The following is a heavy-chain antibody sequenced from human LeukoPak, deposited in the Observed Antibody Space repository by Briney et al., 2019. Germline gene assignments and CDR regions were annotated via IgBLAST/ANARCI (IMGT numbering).Heavy chain of an antibody. Sequence: GASVKVSCKASGYTFTSYDINWVRQATGQGLEWMGWMNPNSGNIGYAQKFQGRVTITRNTSISTAYMELSSLRSEDTAVYYCARMGASTVTTTVYYYYYYMDVWGKGTTVTVSS. J-gene: IGHJ6*03. D-gene: IGHD4-17*01. V-gene: IGHV1-8*03. CDR1: GYTFTSYD. CDR2: MNPNSGNI. CDR3: ARMGASTVTTTVYYYYYYMDV.